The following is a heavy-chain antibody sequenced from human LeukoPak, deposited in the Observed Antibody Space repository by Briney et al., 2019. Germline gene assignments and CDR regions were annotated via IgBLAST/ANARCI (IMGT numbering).Heavy chain of an antibody. J-gene: IGHJ4*02. V-gene: IGHV3-7*01. Sequence: GGSLRLSCAASGFTFSTYWMTWVRQTPEKGLEWVANIKQDGSLQHYVDPVKGRFTISRDNAKNSLYLQMNSLRVDDTAVYYCARADIHFTILHSWGQGTLVTVSS. CDR2: IKQDGSLQ. CDR1: GFTFSTYW. CDR3: ARADIHFTILHS. D-gene: IGHD3-3*01.